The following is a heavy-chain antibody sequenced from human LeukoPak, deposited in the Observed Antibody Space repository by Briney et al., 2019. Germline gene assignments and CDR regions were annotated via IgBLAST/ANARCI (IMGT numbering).Heavy chain of an antibody. CDR1: GYTFTSYD. CDR3: ARGRRIAAAGTWRFDYYYSMDV. Sequence: GASVKVSCKASGYTFTSYDINWVRQATGQGLEWMGWMNPNSGNTGYAQKFQGRVTMTRNTSISTAYMELSSLRSEDTAVYYCARGRRIAAAGTWRFDYYYSMDVWGQGTTVTVSS. CDR2: MNPNSGNT. V-gene: IGHV1-8*01. J-gene: IGHJ6*02. D-gene: IGHD6-13*01.